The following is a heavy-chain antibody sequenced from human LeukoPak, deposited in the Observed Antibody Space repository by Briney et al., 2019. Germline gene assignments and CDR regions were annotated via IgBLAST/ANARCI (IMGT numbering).Heavy chain of an antibody. V-gene: IGHV4-59*11. CDR1: GGSISSRY. CDR3: ARYCSSSSCYASFDC. J-gene: IGHJ4*02. D-gene: IGHD2-2*01. CDR2: IHYGGDT. Sequence: PSETLSLTCTVSGGSISSRYWSWIRQPPGKGLEYIAYIHYGGDTNYSPSLKSRGTISVDTSKNQFSLNLSSVTAADTAVYYCARYCSSSSCYASFDCWGQGTLVTVSS.